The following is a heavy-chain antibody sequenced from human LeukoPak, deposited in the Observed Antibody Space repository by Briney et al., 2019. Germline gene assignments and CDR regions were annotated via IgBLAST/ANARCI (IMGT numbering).Heavy chain of an antibody. D-gene: IGHD1-26*01. J-gene: IGHJ4*02. CDR3: AREPIIGGRYPPYHFDY. CDR2: TWYDGSNN. CDR1: GFSFSEHG. V-gene: IGHV3-33*01. Sequence: GGSLRLSCAASGFSFSEHGMHWVRQAPGKGPEWVTVTWYDGSNNHYADSVKGRFTISRDNAKNSLYLQMSSLRDEDTAVYYCAREPIIGGRYPPYHFDYWGQGTLVTVSS.